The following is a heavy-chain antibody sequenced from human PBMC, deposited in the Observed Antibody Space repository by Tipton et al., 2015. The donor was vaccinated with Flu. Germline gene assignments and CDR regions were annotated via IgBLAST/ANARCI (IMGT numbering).Heavy chain of an antibody. J-gene: IGHJ4*02. CDR2: IYYSGTI. D-gene: IGHD3-10*02. Sequence: TLSLTCTVSGGSISNYYWSWIRQTPGKGLEWIGYIYYSGTINYNPSLKSRVTISVDSSKNQFSLKLSSVTAADTAVYYCARHTGDSVRGVIDYWGQGTLVTVSS. V-gene: IGHV4-59*08. CDR1: GGSISNYY. CDR3: ARHTGDSVRGVIDY.